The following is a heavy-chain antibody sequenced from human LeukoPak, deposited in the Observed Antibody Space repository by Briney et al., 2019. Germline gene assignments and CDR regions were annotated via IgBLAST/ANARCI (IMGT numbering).Heavy chain of an antibody. D-gene: IGHD3-9*01. Sequence: GESLKISCKGSGYSFTSYWIGWVRQMPGKGLEWMGIIYPGDSDTRYSPSFQGQVTMSADKSINTAYLQWSSPKASDTAMYYCARRAFLTGYSDYWGQGTLVTVSS. CDR1: GYSFTSYW. J-gene: IGHJ4*02. CDR3: ARRAFLTGYSDY. CDR2: IYPGDSDT. V-gene: IGHV5-51*01.